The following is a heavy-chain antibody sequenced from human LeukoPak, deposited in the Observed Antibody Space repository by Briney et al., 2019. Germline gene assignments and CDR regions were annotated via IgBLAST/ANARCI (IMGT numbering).Heavy chain of an antibody. CDR2: IAYDGSRA. V-gene: IGHV3-33*03. CDR3: AKGLTTGHYFDH. D-gene: IGHD3-22*01. J-gene: IGHJ4*02. CDR1: GFTFGGYG. Sequence: QPGRSLRLSCAGSGFTFGGYGMHWFRQTPGKGLEWVAVIAYDGSRAFYADSVKGRFTISRDNSKNTMSVQMNSLRADDTAVYYCAKGLTTGHYFDHWGQGALVTISS.